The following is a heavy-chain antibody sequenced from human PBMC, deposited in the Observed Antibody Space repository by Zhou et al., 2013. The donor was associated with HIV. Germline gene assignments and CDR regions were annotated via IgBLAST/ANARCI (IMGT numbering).Heavy chain of an antibody. V-gene: IGHV1-46*03. Sequence: QVHLVQSGAGVKMPGASVNISCKASGYAFTTYYIHWVRQVPGQGLEWMGLVNPGIGSTYYAEKFQGRVTMTRDTSTTTVNMQLGTLTSEDTAVYYCNRGMQRWVNDAFDIWGQGTMVTVSS. CDR3: NRGMQRWVNDAFDI. CDR2: VNPGIGST. J-gene: IGHJ3*02. CDR1: GYAFTTYY. D-gene: IGHD6-25*01.